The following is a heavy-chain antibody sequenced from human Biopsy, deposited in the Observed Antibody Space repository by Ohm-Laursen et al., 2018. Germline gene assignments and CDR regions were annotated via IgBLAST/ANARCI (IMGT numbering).Heavy chain of an antibody. CDR2: IYYSGRP. Sequence: SETLSLTCTVSGDSIARYYWTWIRQSPGKGLEWIAYIYYSGRPNYNPSLKGRDVISVDRSRNQFFLKLTSATAADTAIYYCARDRGYYSDRTVPGYFDLWGRGTLVTVSS. J-gene: IGHJ2*01. CDR3: ARDRGYYSDRTVPGYFDL. V-gene: IGHV4-59*01. D-gene: IGHD3-22*01. CDR1: GDSIARYY.